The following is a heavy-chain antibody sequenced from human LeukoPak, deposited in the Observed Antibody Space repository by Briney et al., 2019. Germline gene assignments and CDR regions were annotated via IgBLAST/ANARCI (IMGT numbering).Heavy chain of an antibody. CDR1: GYTFTSYA. CDR3: VGRDRDAFDI. CDR2: INTSTGNP. Sequence: ASVKVSCKASGYTFTSYAMNWVRQAPGQGLEWMGWINTSTGNPTYAQGFTGRFVFSLDTSVSAAYLQISSLKAEDTAVYYCVGRDRDAFDIWGQGTMVTVSS. J-gene: IGHJ3*02. V-gene: IGHV7-4-1*02.